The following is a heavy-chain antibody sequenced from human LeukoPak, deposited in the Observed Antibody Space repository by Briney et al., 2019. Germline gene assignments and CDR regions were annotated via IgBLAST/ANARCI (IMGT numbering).Heavy chain of an antibody. CDR2: IYHSGST. CDR1: GGSICSSNW. CDR3: ARDLGCSGGSCYEGDY. V-gene: IGHV4-4*02. J-gene: IGHJ4*02. Sequence: SGTLSLTCAVSGGSICSSNWWSWVRQPPGKGLEWIGEIYHSGSTNYNPSLKSRVTISVDKSKNQFSLKLSSVTAADTAVYYCARDLGCSGGSCYEGDYWGQGTLVTVSS. D-gene: IGHD2-15*01.